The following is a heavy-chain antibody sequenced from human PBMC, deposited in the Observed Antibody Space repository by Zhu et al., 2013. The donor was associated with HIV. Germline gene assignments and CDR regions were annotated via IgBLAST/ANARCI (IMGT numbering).Heavy chain of an antibody. Sequence: VQLVQSGAEVKKPGASVKVSCKASGYTFTGYYMRWVRQAPGQGLEWMGGIIPIFGTADYAQKFQGRVTITADESTSTAYMELSSLRSEDTAVYYCARVGPGSGWYDYWGQGTLVTVSS. CDR2: IIPIFGTA. V-gene: IGHV1-69*01. J-gene: IGHJ4*02. CDR3: ARVGPGSGWYDY. CDR1: GYTFTGYY. D-gene: IGHD6-19*01.